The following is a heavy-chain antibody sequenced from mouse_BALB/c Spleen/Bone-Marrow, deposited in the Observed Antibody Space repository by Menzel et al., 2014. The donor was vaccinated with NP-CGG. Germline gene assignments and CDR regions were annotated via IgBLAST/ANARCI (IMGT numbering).Heavy chain of an antibody. D-gene: IGHD2-4*01. Sequence: EVQLVESGGGLVKPGGSLKLSCAASGFTFSNFAKSWVRQTPDKRLEWVASISSGGSAYYPDSVKGRLSISRDNARDILFLQMSSLRSEDTAMYYCARGYDYDFDYWGQGTTLTVSS. CDR1: GFTFSNFA. CDR3: ARGYDYDFDY. V-gene: IGHV5-6-5*01. J-gene: IGHJ2*01. CDR2: ISSGGSA.